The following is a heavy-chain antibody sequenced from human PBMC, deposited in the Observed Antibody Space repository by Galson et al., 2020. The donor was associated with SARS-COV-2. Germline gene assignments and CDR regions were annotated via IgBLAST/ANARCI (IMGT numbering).Heavy chain of an antibody. CDR3: AKGVRPTAKYYFDY. CDR1: GYDFNNYW. V-gene: IGHV5-51*01. J-gene: IGHJ4*02. Sequence: GESLKISCQGHGYDFNNYWIGWVRQVPGKGLELMGIIYPGDSDTTYRPSFQGQVTISADKSINTAYLQGSSLKAADSAIYYCAKGVRPTAKYYFDYWGQGTLVTVSS. CDR2: IYPGDSDT. D-gene: IGHD1-1*01.